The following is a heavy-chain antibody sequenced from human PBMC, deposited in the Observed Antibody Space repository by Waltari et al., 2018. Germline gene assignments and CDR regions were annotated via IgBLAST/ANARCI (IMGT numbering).Heavy chain of an antibody. J-gene: IGHJ3*02. D-gene: IGHD6-13*01. Sequence: QVQLQQWGAGLLKPSETLSLTCAVYGGSFSGYYWSWIRQPPGKGLEWIGEINHSGSTHDNPSLKSRVTISVDTSKNQFSLKLSSVTAADTAVYYCARQRTQQLPPRDYRPSRNDAFDIWGQGTMVTVSS. V-gene: IGHV4-34*01. CDR2: INHSGST. CDR3: ARQRTQQLPPRDYRPSRNDAFDI. CDR1: GGSFSGYY.